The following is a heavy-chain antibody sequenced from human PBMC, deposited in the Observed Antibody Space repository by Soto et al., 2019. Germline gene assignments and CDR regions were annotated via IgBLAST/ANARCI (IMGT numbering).Heavy chain of an antibody. J-gene: IGHJ4*02. V-gene: IGHV3-23*01. D-gene: IGHD2-21*02. Sequence: EVQLLESGGDLVQPGGSLRLSCAASGFTFSSYAMTWVRQAPGKGLEWVSGISGSGGTTYYADSVKGRFTISRDKSKNTLYLHMNSLRAEDTAVYYCAKRHYDGGGDSGFYYFGSWGQGTLVTVSS. CDR1: GFTFSSYA. CDR2: ISGSGGTT. CDR3: AKRHYDGGGDSGFYYFGS.